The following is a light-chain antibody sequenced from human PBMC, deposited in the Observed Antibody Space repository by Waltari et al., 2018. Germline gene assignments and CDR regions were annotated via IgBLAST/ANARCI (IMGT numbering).Light chain of an antibody. Sequence: DIQMPQSPSPLPASLVDRDTITCRASQGISSSLAWYQKKVGEAPKLLLYGASRLESGVPSRFSGSGSETVYTLTISSLQPEDFATYYCQQYFGIPITFGQGTRLE. J-gene: IGKJ5*01. CDR2: GAS. V-gene: IGKV1-NL1*01. CDR1: QGISSS. CDR3: QQYFGIPIT.